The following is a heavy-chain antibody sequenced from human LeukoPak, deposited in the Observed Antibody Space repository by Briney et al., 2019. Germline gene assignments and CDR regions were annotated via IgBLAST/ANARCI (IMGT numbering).Heavy chain of an antibody. V-gene: IGHV3-33*01. CDR1: GFIFSHYG. Sequence: GPSLRLSCAASGFIFSHYGMHWVRQAPGKGLEWVAVIWSDGTNRYYADSVKGRFSIYRDDSQKRVFLQMNSLRAEDTAVYYCVRDAQRGFDYSNSLQYWGQGALVIVSS. D-gene: IGHD4-11*01. J-gene: IGHJ4*02. CDR3: VRDAQRGFDYSNSLQY. CDR2: IWSDGTNR.